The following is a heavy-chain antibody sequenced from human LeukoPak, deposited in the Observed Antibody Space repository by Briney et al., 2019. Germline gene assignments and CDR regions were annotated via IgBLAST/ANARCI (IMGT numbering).Heavy chain of an antibody. CDR2: VNWDDQK. CDR3: AHRFRGLFDY. CDR1: GFSLTTSGVG. D-gene: IGHD3-10*01. J-gene: IGHJ4*02. Sequence: KSGPTLVNPTQTLTLTCTFSGFSLTTSGVGVGWIRQPPGKALEWLALVNWDDQKVYSPSLQSRLSIAKDTSKNQVVLTMTNVDPVDTATYYCAHRFRGLFDYWGQGTLVTVSS. V-gene: IGHV2-5*02.